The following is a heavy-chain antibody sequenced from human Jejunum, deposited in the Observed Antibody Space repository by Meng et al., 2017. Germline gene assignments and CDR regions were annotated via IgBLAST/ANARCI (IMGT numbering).Heavy chain of an antibody. Sequence: QVHLGKAGAEGKKPGDSGRVSCEASGYTFTAYYVHWVRQAPGQGLEWMGRMNPNNGDTNYAQKFQGRVTITRSTSTAYMDLNSLTSDDTAVYYCAKDEGTTTAFDHWGQGTLVTVSS. V-gene: IGHV1-2*06. CDR1: GYTFTAYY. CDR2: MNPNNGDT. CDR3: AKDEGTTTAFDH. D-gene: IGHD1-26*01. J-gene: IGHJ4*02.